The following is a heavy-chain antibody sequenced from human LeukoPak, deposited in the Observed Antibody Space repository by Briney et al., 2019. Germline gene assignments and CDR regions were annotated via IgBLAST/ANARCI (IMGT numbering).Heavy chain of an antibody. D-gene: IGHD5-12*01. V-gene: IGHV1-8*02. Sequence: GASVKVSCKASGYTFTGYYMHWVRQAPGQGLDWMRWMNPNSGNTGFAQKFQGRVTMTRNTSISTAYMELSSLRSEDTAVYYCARGSLLATIIYYYYYMDVWGKGTTVTISS. CDR3: ARGSLLATIIYYYYYMDV. J-gene: IGHJ6*03. CDR1: GYTFTGYY. CDR2: MNPNSGNT.